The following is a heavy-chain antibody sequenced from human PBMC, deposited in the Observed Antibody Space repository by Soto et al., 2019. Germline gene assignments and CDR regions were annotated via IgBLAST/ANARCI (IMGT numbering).Heavy chain of an antibody. J-gene: IGHJ4*02. CDR1: GFTFSSHG. CDR2: IWYEGINK. CDR3: ARGNGIVGGTTYFDY. D-gene: IGHD1-26*01. V-gene: IGHV3-33*01. Sequence: GGSLRLSCAASGFTFSSHGIHWVRQAPGKGLEWVAGIWYEGINKYYAESVKGRFTISRDNSKNTVYLQMNSLRVGDTAVYYCARGNGIVGGTTYFDYWGQGALVTVSS.